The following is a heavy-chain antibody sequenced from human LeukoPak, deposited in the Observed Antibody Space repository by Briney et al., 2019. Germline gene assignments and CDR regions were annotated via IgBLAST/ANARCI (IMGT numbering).Heavy chain of an antibody. CDR3: ARGIAAAGSFDY. V-gene: IGHV1-69*01. J-gene: IGHJ4*02. Sequence: SVKVSCKASGGTFSSYAISWVRRAPGQGLEWMGGIIPIFGTANYAQKFQGRVTITADESTSTAYMELSSLRSEDTAVYYCARGIAAAGSFDYWGQGTLVTVSS. D-gene: IGHD6-13*01. CDR2: IIPIFGTA. CDR1: GGTFSSYA.